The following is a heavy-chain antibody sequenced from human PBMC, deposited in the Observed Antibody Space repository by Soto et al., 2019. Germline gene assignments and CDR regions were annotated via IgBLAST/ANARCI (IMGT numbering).Heavy chain of an antibody. CDR3: ARDRGDCSSNGCWNFDH. CDR1: GYTFTGYD. D-gene: IGHD2-2*01. Sequence: ASVKVSCKAAGYTFTGYDMHWVRQAPGQGLEWMGWINPKSGGTNYAQKFQGRVTITRDTSISTAYMELSRLRSDDTAVYYCARDRGDCSSNGCWNFDHGGDGVPVTVSS. CDR2: INPKSGGT. J-gene: IGHJ4*01. V-gene: IGHV1-2*02.